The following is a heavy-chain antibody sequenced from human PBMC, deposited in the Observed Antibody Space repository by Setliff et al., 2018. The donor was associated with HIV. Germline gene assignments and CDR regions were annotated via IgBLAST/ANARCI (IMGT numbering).Heavy chain of an antibody. Sequence: SSETLSLTCTVSGGSISSYYWSWIRQPPGKGLEWIGYIYYSGTTNYNPSLKSRVTISVDTSKNQFSLKLSSVTAADTAVYFCARTGRSSTWWGLHYYYYMDVWGKGTTVTVSS. D-gene: IGHD2-21*02. CDR3: ARTGRSSTWWGLHYYYYMDV. CDR1: GGSISSYY. CDR2: IYYSGTT. J-gene: IGHJ6*03. V-gene: IGHV4-59*01.